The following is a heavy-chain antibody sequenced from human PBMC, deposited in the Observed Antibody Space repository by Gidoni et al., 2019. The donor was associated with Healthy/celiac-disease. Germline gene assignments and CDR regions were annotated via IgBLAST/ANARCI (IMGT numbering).Heavy chain of an antibody. D-gene: IGHD5-12*01. J-gene: IGHJ4*02. CDR2: ISGSGGST. CDR1: GFTFSSYA. CDR3: AKSWVDIVATWGYFDY. Sequence: EVQLLESGGGLVQPGGSLSLSCAASGFTFSSYAMSWVRQAPGKGLEWVSAISGSGGSTYYADSVKGRFTISRDNSKNTLYLQMNSLRAEDTAVYYCAKSWVDIVATWGYFDYWGQGTLVTVSS. V-gene: IGHV3-23*01.